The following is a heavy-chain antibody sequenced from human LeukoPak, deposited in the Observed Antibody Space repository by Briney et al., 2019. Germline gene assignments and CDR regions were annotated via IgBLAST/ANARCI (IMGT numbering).Heavy chain of an antibody. J-gene: IGHJ4*02. CDR1: GFSFTDYP. CDR2: IRTTAEGAKYA. CDR3: ATDQRYAFDY. Sequence: GGSLRLSCATSGFSFTDYPMNWVRQAPGKGLEWISNIRTTAEGAKYAYYADSVKGRVTISRDDGKNTLYLHMNSLRDDDTAVYYGATDQRYAFDYWGQGILVTVSS. D-gene: IGHD3-9*01. V-gene: IGHV3-48*02.